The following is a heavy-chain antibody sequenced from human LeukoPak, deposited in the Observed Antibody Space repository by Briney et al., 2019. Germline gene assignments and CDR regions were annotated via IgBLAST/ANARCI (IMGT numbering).Heavy chain of an antibody. V-gene: IGHV1-8*03. CDR1: GYTFTSYD. CDR2: MNPNSGNT. D-gene: IGHD6-13*01. J-gene: IGHJ5*02. Sequence: ASVKVSCKASGYTFTSYDINWVRRATGQGLEWMGWMNPNSGNTGYAQKFQGRVTITRNTSISTAYMELSSLRSEDTAVYYCARGPHYSSSWYGEGFDPWGQGTLVTVSS. CDR3: ARGPHYSSSWYGEGFDP.